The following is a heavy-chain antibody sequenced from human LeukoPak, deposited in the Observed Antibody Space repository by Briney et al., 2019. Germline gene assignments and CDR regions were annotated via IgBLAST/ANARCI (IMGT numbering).Heavy chain of an antibody. D-gene: IGHD2-15*01. Sequence: SVKVSCKTSGDTFRRYAIIWVRQAPGQGLEWMGGIIPMFGAANYAQKLQGRVTFTADKSTNTVYMDLRSLTSEDTAVYYCARTTSQSIVAAGDYWGQGTLVIVSS. V-gene: IGHV1-69*06. J-gene: IGHJ4*02. CDR2: IIPMFGAA. CDR3: ARTTSQSIVAAGDY. CDR1: GDTFRRYA.